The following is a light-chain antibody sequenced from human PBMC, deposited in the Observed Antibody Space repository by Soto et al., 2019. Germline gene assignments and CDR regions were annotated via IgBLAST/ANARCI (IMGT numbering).Light chain of an antibody. CDR3: QQYNNWPF. J-gene: IGKJ4*01. V-gene: IGKV3-15*01. CDR1: QSVSSN. CDR2: GAS. Sequence: EIVMTQSPATLSVTPGERATLSCRASQSVSSNLAWYQQKPGQAPRLLIYGASTRATGIPARFSGSGSGTEFTLTISSLQSEDFAVYYCQQYNNWPFFGGGTKVGIK.